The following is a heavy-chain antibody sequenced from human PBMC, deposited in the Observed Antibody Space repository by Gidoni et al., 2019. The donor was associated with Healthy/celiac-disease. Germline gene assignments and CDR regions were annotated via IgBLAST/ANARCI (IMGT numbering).Heavy chain of an antibody. Sequence: EVQLVASGGGLVKPGWSLTLPCTASGFTFSNAWVNWVRQAPGKGLEWVGRIKSKTAGGTTDYAAPVKGRFTISRDDSKNTLYLQMNSVKTDDTAVYYCTTDSPWQLVPFDYWGQGTLVTVSS. J-gene: IGHJ4*02. V-gene: IGHV3-15*07. CDR1: GFTFSNAW. D-gene: IGHD6-6*01. CDR2: IKSKTAGGTT. CDR3: TTDSPWQLVPFDY.